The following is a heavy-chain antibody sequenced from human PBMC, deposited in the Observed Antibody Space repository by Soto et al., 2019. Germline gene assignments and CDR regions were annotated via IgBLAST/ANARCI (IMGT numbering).Heavy chain of an antibody. V-gene: IGHV3-74*01. CDR1: GFTFSTYW. D-gene: IGHD1-26*01. CDR3: ARDGGRYSLDY. CDR2: INSDGSIT. Sequence: EVQLVESGGGLVQPGGSLRLSCAASGFTFSTYWMHWVRQAPGRGPVWVSRINSDGSITRYAASVKGRFTISRDNAKNTLYLQMNSLRADDTAVYYCARDGGRYSLDYWGQGTLVTVSS. J-gene: IGHJ4*02.